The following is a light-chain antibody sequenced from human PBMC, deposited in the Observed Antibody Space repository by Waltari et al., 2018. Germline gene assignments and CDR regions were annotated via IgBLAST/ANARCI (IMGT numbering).Light chain of an antibody. CDR2: YDS. CDR3: QVWDSSSAHPVL. Sequence: SYELTQPPSVSLSPGQTARITCGGDNLGSKYVHWYQQKAAQAPVLVIFYDSDRPSGIPERFSGSTSGNTATLTISGVGAGDEADYYCQVWDSSSAHPVLFGGGTRLTVL. V-gene: IGLV3-21*01. J-gene: IGLJ2*01. CDR1: NLGSKY.